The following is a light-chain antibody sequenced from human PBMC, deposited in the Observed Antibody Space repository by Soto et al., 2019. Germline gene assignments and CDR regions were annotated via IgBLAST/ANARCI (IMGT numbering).Light chain of an antibody. CDR1: SSDVGSYNL. J-gene: IGLJ2*01. CDR3: CSYAGSGTFYVV. CDR2: EVS. V-gene: IGLV2-23*02. Sequence: QSALTQPASVSGSPGQSITISCTGTSSDVGSYNLVSWYQQHPGKAPKLMIYEVSKRPSGVSNRFSGSKSGNTASLTISGLQAEDEADYYCCSYAGSGTFYVVFGGGTKLTVL.